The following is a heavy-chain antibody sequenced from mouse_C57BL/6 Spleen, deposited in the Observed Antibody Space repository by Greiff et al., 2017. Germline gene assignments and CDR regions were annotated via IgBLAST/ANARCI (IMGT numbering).Heavy chain of an antibody. V-gene: IGHV5-9-1*02. Sequence: VQLKESGEGLVKPGGSLKLSCAASGFTFSSYAMSWVRQTPEKRLEWVAYISSGGDYIYYADTVKGRFTISRDNARNTLYLQMSSLKSEDTAMYYCTRVSYGSSHWYFDVWGTGTTVTVSS. CDR2: ISSGGDYI. D-gene: IGHD1-1*01. CDR1: GFTFSSYA. CDR3: TRVSYGSSHWYFDV. J-gene: IGHJ1*03.